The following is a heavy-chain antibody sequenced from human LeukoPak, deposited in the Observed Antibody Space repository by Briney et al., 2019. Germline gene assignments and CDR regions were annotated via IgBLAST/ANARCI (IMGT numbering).Heavy chain of an antibody. CDR1: GDSISTSNSY. CDR2: IYYSGNT. CDR3: AREQWAYRSYYASSGYHDY. Sequence: SETLSLTCAVSGDSISTSNSYWGWIRRPPGKGLEWVGSIYYSGNTYYNPSLKSRVTISVDTSRNQFSLNLTSVTAADTAMYYCAREQWAYRSYYASSGYHDYWGQGTLVTVSS. J-gene: IGHJ4*02. D-gene: IGHD3-22*01. V-gene: IGHV4-39*02.